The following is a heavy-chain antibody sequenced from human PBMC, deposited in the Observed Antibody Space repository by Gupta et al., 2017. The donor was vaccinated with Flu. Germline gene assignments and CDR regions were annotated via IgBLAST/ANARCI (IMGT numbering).Heavy chain of an antibody. J-gene: IGHJ4*02. V-gene: IGHV3-33*01. CDR2: IWYDGSNK. D-gene: IGHD2-8*01. Sequence: VRQAQGKGLEWVAVIWYDGSNKYYADSVKGRFTISRDNSKNTLYLQMNSLRAEDTAVYYCAGYCTNGVCLGYWGQGTLVTVSS. CDR3: AGYCTNGVCLGY.